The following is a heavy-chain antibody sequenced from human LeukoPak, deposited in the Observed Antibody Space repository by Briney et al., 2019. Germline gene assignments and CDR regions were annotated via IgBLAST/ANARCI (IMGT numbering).Heavy chain of an antibody. V-gene: IGHV1-46*01. J-gene: IGHJ5*02. Sequence: ASVKVSCKASGYTFTSYYMHWVRQAPGQGLEWMGIINPSGGSTSYAQKFQGRVTMTRDTSTSTVYMELSSLRSEDTAVYYCAREGEVVPAALNWFDPWGQGTLVTVSS. CDR2: INPSGGST. CDR3: AREGEVVPAALNWFDP. CDR1: GYTFTSYY. D-gene: IGHD2-2*01.